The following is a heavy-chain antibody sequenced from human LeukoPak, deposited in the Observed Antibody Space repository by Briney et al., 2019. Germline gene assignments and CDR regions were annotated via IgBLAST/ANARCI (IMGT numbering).Heavy chain of an antibody. Sequence: SVKVSCKASGGTFSSYAISWVRQAPGQGLEWMGRIIPIFGTANYAQKFQGRVTITTDESTSTAYMELRSLRSDDTAVYYCARAADFWSGLNVDYWGQGTLVTVSS. CDR3: ARAADFWSGLNVDY. V-gene: IGHV1-69*05. CDR2: IIPIFGTA. D-gene: IGHD3-3*01. J-gene: IGHJ4*02. CDR1: GGTFSSYA.